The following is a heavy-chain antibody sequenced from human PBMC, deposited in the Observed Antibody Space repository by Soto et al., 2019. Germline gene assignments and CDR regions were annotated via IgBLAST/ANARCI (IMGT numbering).Heavy chain of an antibody. CDR1: GGSMSSYY. CDR3: ARDNGRENCYHSTGYWYDFDY. V-gene: IGHV4-59*01. Sequence: LQTLCLTCSVSGGSMSSYYGSWIRQPPGKGLEWIGYIYYSGSTNYNPSLKSRVTISVDTSKNQFSLKLSSVTAADTAVYYCARDNGRENCYHSTGYWYDFDYWAQRTLVTVSS. CDR2: IYYSGST. D-gene: IGHD3-22*01. J-gene: IGHJ4*02.